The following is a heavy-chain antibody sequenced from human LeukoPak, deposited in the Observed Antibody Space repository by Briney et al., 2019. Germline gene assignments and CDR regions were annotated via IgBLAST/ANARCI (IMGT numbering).Heavy chain of an antibody. Sequence: PGGALRLPCGASGWTVISNYMIWGRQPPAKGVEWFSVIFSGGSTYNADSVTGRFTISKDNSKIKLYLQMNSLRAEDTAVYYCERVAVAGIDYWGQGTLVTVSS. V-gene: IGHV3-53*03. CDR3: ERVAVAGIDY. D-gene: IGHD6-19*01. J-gene: IGHJ4*02. CDR2: IFSGGST. CDR1: GWTVISNY.